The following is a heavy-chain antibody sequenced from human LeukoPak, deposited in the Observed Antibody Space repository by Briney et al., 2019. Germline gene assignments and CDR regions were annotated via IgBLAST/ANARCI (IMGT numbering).Heavy chain of an antibody. CDR2: ISWNSGSI. J-gene: IGHJ3*02. V-gene: IGHV3-9*01. Sequence: GGSLRLSCAASGFTFDDYAMHWVRQAPGKGLEWVSGISWNSGSIGYADSVKGRFTTSRDNAKNSLYLQMNSLRAEDTALYYCAKEDAFDIWGQGTMVTVSS. CDR1: GFTFDDYA. CDR3: AKEDAFDI.